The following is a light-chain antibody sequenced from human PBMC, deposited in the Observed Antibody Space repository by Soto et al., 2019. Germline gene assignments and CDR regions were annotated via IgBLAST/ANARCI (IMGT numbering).Light chain of an antibody. J-gene: IGLJ1*01. V-gene: IGLV2-8*01. Sequence: QSVLTQPPSASGSPGQSVTISCTGTSSDVGGYNYVSWYQQHPGKAPKLMIYEVSKRPSGVPDRFSGSKSGNTASLTVSGPQPGDVADYCCSIYADSKNNGFAGGTKGTAL. CDR2: EVS. CDR3: SIYADSKNNG. CDR1: SSDVGGYNY.